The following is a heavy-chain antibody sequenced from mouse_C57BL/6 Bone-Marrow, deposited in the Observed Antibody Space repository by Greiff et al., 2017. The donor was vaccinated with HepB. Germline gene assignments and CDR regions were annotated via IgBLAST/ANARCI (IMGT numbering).Heavy chain of an antibody. Sequence: VQLKEPGGGLVQPGASLSLSCAASGFTFTDYYMSWVRQPPGQALEWLGFISNKANGYTTEYSASVKGRFTISRDNSQSILYLQMHALRAEDGATYYCAEYPDSYLDYWGQGTTLTVSS. CDR1: GFTFTDYY. V-gene: IGHV7-3*01. CDR3: AEYPDSYLDY. D-gene: IGHD2-12*01. J-gene: IGHJ2*01. CDR2: ISNKANGYTT.